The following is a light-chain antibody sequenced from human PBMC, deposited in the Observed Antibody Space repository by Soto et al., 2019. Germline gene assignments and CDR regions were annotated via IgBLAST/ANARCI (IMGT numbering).Light chain of an antibody. V-gene: IGKV1-17*01. CDR1: QGIGND. J-gene: IGKJ4*01. Sequence: DIQMTQFPSSLSASVGDRVTITCRASQGIGNDLGWYQHKPGKDPKRLIFSASTLDSGVPSRFSGGGFGTEFTLTISSLQPEDFATYYCLHRSNYPLTLGGGTKGEIK. CDR3: LHRSNYPLT. CDR2: SAS.